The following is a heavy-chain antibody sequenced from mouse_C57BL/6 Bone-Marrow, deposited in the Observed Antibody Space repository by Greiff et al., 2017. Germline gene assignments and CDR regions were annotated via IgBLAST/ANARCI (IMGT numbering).Heavy chain of an antibody. CDR3: ARGAYYDYAWFAY. Sequence: QVQLKQSGAELVKPGASVKMSCKASGYTFTTYPIEWMQQNHGKSLEWIGNFHPYNDDTKYNEKFKGKATLTVEKSSSTVYLELSRLTSDDSAVYYCARGAYYDYAWFAYWGQGTLVTVSA. CDR2: FHPYNDDT. V-gene: IGHV1-47*01. CDR1: GYTFTTYP. D-gene: IGHD2-4*01. J-gene: IGHJ3*01.